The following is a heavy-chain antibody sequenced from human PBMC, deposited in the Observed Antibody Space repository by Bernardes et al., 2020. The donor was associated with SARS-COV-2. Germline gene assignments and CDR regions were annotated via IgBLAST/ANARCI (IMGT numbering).Heavy chain of an antibody. J-gene: IGHJ4*02. CDR3: SASLIDQTHSNF. V-gene: IGHV3-73*01. CDR2: VRNRATNYAT. D-gene: IGHD2-15*01. Sequence: VGSLRLSCTASGFLFSGYGVHWVRQASGQGLAWVGRVRNRATNYATTYGASVEGRFTISRDDSTKTAYLQMNGLRAEDTALYYCSASLIDQTHSNFWGQGTRVTV. CDR1: GFLFSGYG.